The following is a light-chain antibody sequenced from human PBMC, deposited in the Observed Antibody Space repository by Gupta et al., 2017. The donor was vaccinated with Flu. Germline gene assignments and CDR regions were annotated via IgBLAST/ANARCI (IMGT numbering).Light chain of an antibody. J-gene: IGKJ2*01. CDR2: GAS. CDR1: QSISNN. Sequence: AALSVPPGERATLSCRASQSISNNLAWYQQKPGQAPRLLIYGASTRATGIPARFSGSGSGTDFTLTISSLQSEDFAVYYCQQYDNWHPHTFGQGTKLEIK. CDR3: QQYDNWHPHT. V-gene: IGKV3-15*01.